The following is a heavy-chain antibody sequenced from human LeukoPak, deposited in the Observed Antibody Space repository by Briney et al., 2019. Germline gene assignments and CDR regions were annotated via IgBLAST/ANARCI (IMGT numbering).Heavy chain of an antibody. Sequence: GSLRLSCAASGFTFSSYSMNWVRQPPGKGLEWIGEINHSGSTNYNPSLKSRVTISVDTSKNQFSLKLSSVTAADTAVYYCARSYYYDSSGYYLNYWGQGTLVTVSS. D-gene: IGHD3-22*01. CDR3: ARSYYYDSSGYYLNY. CDR1: GFTFSSYS. CDR2: INHSGST. V-gene: IGHV4-34*01. J-gene: IGHJ4*02.